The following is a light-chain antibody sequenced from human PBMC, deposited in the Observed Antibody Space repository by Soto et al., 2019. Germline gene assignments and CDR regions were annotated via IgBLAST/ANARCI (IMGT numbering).Light chain of an antibody. CDR3: PSFDTNRRGQGVE. CDR1: SSNIGAGYD. V-gene: IGLV1-40*01. CDR2: GNN. Sequence: QSVLTQPPSVSGAPGQRVTISCTGSSSNIGAGYDVHWYQQLPGTAPKLLIYGNNNRPSGVPDRFSGSKSGPSASLAITGPQGEEGGIYACPSFDTNRRGQGVECGGGTKLP. J-gene: IGLJ2*01.